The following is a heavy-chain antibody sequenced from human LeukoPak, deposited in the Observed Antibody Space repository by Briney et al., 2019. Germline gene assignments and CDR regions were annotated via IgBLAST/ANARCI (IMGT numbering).Heavy chain of an antibody. D-gene: IGHD2/OR15-2a*01. CDR2: ISASSRFM. CDR1: GFTFRNYS. J-gene: IGHJ6*02. Sequence: GGSLRLSCVVSGFTFRNYSLTWVRQAPGKGLEWVSTISASSRFMYSPASMRGRFTISRDNAENSLYLQMDNLRVEDTAVYYCAREVRIAVASMGFYYGFDVWGQGTTVIVSS. V-gene: IGHV3-21*01. CDR3: AREVRIAVASMGFYYGFDV.